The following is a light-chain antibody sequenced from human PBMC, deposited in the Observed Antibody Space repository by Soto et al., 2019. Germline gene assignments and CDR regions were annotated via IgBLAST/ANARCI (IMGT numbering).Light chain of an antibody. CDR3: SSYTSSSTLYV. J-gene: IGLJ1*01. CDR1: ISDIGGYNF. V-gene: IGLV2-14*01. Sequence: QSALTQPASVSGSPGQSITISCTGTISDIGGYNFISWYQHHPGKAPKLVIYDVNNRPSGVSNRFSGSKSGNTASLTISGLQAEDEADYYCSSYTSSSTLYVFGTGTKLTVL. CDR2: DVN.